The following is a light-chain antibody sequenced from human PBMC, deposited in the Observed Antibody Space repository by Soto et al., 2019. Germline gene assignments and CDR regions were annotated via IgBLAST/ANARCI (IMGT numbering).Light chain of an antibody. J-gene: IGKJ5*01. CDR2: AAF. Sequence: DIQMTQSPSSLSASVGDRVTISCRASEDINSRLAWYQQKPGNAPKLLIYAAFILQSGVPSRFSGYGSGTDFTLSSSSLQPKDFATYYCQQADSFPITFGQGTRLENK. V-gene: IGKV1-12*01. CDR3: QQADSFPIT. CDR1: EDINSR.